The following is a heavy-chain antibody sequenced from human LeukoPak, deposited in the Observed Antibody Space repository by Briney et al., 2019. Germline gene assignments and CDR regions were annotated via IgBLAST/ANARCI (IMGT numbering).Heavy chain of an antibody. CDR2: INHSGST. CDR1: GGSFSGYY. V-gene: IGHV4-34*01. CDR3: ARGVAAAANWFDP. Sequence: PSETLSLTCAVYGGSFSGYYWSWIRQLPGKGLEWIGEINHSGSTNYNPSLKSRVTISVDTSKNQFSLKLSSVTAADTAVYYCARGVAAAANWFDPWGQGTLVTVSS. J-gene: IGHJ5*02. D-gene: IGHD6-13*01.